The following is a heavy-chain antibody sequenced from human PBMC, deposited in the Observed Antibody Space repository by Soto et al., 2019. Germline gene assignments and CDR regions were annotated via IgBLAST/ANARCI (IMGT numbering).Heavy chain of an antibody. J-gene: IGHJ5*02. CDR3: AKDFDLISGARPVNWFDP. Sequence: GGSLRLSCAASGFTFSSYAMSWVRQAPGKGLEWVSAISGSGGSTYYADSVKGRFTISRDNSKNTLYLQMNSLRAEDTAVYYCAKDFDLISGARPVNWFDPWGQGTLVTVSS. V-gene: IGHV3-23*01. D-gene: IGHD6-6*01. CDR1: GFTFSSYA. CDR2: ISGSGGST.